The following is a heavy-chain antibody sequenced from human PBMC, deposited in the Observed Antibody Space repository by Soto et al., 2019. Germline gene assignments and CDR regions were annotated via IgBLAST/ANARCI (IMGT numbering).Heavy chain of an antibody. CDR1: GFTFSNAW. V-gene: IGHV3-15*01. Sequence: EVQLVESGGGLVKPGGSLRLSCAASGFTFSNAWMSWVRQAPGKGLEWVGRIKSKTDGGTTDYAAPVKGRFTISRDNSKNTLYLQMNSLRAEDTAVYYCATHSGSYWFYFQHWGQGTLVTVSS. D-gene: IGHD1-26*01. J-gene: IGHJ1*01. CDR2: IKSKTDGGTT. CDR3: ATHSGSYWFYFQH.